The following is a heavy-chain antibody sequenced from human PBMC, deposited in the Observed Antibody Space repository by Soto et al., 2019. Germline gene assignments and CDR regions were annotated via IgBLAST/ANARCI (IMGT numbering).Heavy chain of an antibody. Sequence: EVQLVESGGGLVKPGGSLRLSCAASGFTFSNAWMSWVRQAPGKGLEWVGRIKSKTDGGTTDYAAPVKGRFTISRDDSKNTLYLQMNSLKTEDTAVYYCTTDRLTMFGEYGMDVWGQGTTVTGSS. CDR3: TTDRLTMFGEYGMDV. CDR2: IKSKTDGGTT. V-gene: IGHV3-15*01. CDR1: GFTFSNAW. J-gene: IGHJ6*02. D-gene: IGHD3-3*01.